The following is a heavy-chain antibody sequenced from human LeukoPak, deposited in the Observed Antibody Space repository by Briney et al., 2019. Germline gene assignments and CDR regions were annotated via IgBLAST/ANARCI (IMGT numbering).Heavy chain of an antibody. J-gene: IGHJ4*01. Sequence: PEGSLRLSCAASGFTFSSYVMHWVRQAAGKGLVWVSRINTDGSVTSYADSVRGRFTVSRDDAMDTLYLQMNSLRAEDTAVYYCARDFDWLLYDYWGHGTLVTVSS. V-gene: IGHV3-74*01. CDR1: GFTFSSYV. CDR3: ARDFDWLLYDY. CDR2: INTDGSVT. D-gene: IGHD3-9*01.